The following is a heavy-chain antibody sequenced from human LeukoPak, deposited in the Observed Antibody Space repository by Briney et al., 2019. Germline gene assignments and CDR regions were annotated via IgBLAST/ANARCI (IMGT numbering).Heavy chain of an antibody. CDR3: ARLPVGPTTRGAFDI. D-gene: IGHD1-26*01. J-gene: IGHJ3*02. CDR1: GGSLSGYY. Sequence: SETLSLTCAVSGGSLSGYYWSWIRQPPGKGLEWLGQVNQRGSTNYNPSLISRVTISVDTPKNEGFLKLKSVTAADTAVYYCARLPVGPTTRGAFDIWGQGTIVTVSP. CDR2: VNQRGST. V-gene: IGHV4-34*01.